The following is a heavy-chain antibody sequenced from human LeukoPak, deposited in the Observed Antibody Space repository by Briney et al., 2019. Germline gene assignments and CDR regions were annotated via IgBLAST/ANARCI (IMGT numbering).Heavy chain of an antibody. CDR2: INPNSGGT. Sequence: ASVKVSCKASGYTFTGYYMHWVRQAPGQGLEWMGRINPNSGGTNYAQKFQGRVTMTRDTSISTAYMELSRLRSDDTAVYYCAREWIQLWTYYYYGMDVWGQGTTVTVSS. J-gene: IGHJ6*02. V-gene: IGHV1-2*06. CDR1: GYTFTGYY. D-gene: IGHD5-18*01. CDR3: AREWIQLWTYYYYGMDV.